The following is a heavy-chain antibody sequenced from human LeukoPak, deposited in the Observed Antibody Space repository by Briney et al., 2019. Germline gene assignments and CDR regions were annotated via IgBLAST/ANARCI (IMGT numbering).Heavy chain of an antibody. CDR3: ARDYLLMYSGSDTYFQH. Sequence: VGSLRLSCAASGFTFSSYAMSWVRQAPGKGLEWVSAISGSGGSTYYADSVKGRFTISRDNSKNSLYPQMNSLRAEDTAVYYCARDYLLMYSGSDTYFQHWGQGTLVTVSS. J-gene: IGHJ1*01. V-gene: IGHV3-23*01. CDR2: ISGSGGST. D-gene: IGHD1-26*01. CDR1: GFTFSSYA.